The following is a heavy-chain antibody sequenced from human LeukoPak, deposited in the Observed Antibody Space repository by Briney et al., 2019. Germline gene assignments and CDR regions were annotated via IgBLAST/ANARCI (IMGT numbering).Heavy chain of an antibody. Sequence: GGSLRLSCAASGFTFSSYGMHWVRQAPGKGLEWVAVISYDGSNKYYADSVKGRFTISRDNSKNTLYLQMNSLRAEDTAVYYCAKNHDILTGSSPFDYWGQGTLVTVSS. CDR1: GFTFSSYG. CDR2: ISYDGSNK. V-gene: IGHV3-30*19. D-gene: IGHD3-9*01. J-gene: IGHJ4*02. CDR3: AKNHDILTGSSPFDY.